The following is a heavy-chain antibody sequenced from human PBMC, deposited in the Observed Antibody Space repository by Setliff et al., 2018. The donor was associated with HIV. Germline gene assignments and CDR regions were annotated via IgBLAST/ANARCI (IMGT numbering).Heavy chain of an antibody. CDR1: GGSLSGYS. J-gene: IGHJ6*03. V-gene: IGHV4-34*01. CDR3: ARVSPPPDNYFYYYMDV. CDR2: SNHSGSA. D-gene: IGHD3-9*01. Sequence: SETLSLTCAVYGGSLSGYSWIWIRQPPGKGLEWIGESNHSGSASYNPSLNSRVTISVDTSKNQFSLKLSSVTAADTALYYCARVSPPPDNYFYYYMDVWGKGTTVTVSS.